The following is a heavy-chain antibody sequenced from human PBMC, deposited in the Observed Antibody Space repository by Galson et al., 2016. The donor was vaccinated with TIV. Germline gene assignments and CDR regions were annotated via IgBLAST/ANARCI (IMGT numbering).Heavy chain of an antibody. D-gene: IGHD5-24*01. CDR1: GFDFNALA. CDR3: AKSLFHTIDFGGLTVIFDH. Sequence: SLRLSCAASGFDFNALAMSWVRQVSGKGLQWVASISGSGGQTHYGDSVRGRFIISRDDSKNTVYLRMNNVRVDDTAVYYCAKSLFHTIDFGGLTVIFDHWGQGALVTVSS. J-gene: IGHJ4*02. V-gene: IGHV3-23*01. CDR2: ISGSGGQT.